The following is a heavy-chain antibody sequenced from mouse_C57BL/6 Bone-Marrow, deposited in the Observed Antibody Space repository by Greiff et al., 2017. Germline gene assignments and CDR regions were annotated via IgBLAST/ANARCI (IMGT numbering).Heavy chain of an antibody. D-gene: IGHD2-1*01. CDR1: GYTFTSYW. CDR2: LDPNSGGT. V-gene: IGHV1-72*01. Sequence: QVQLQQPGAELVKPGASVKLSCKASGYTFTSYWMHWVKQRPGRGLEWIGRLDPNSGGTKYNEKFKSKATLTVDKPSSTAYMQLSSLTSADSAVYYSAHGNYFYWYFAVWGTGTTVTVSS. CDR3: AHGNYFYWYFAV. J-gene: IGHJ1*03.